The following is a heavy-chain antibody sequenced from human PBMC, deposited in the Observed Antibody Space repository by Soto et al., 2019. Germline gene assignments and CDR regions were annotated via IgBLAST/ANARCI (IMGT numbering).Heavy chain of an antibody. D-gene: IGHD2-2*01. CDR2: IYYSGST. CDR3: ARHSPYCISTSCYAVYYYGMDV. CDR1: GGSISSSSYY. Sequence: QLQLQESGPGLVKPSESLSLTCTVSGGSISSSSYYWGWIRQPPGKGLEWTGSIYYSGSTYYNPSLKSRVTISVDTSKNQFSLKLSSVTAADTAVYYCARHSPYCISTSCYAVYYYGMDVWGQGTTVTVSS. V-gene: IGHV4-39*01. J-gene: IGHJ6*02.